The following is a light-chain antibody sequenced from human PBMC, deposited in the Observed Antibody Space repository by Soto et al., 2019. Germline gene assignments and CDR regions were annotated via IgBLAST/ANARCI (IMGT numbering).Light chain of an antibody. CDR1: QSVLYSSNNKNY. J-gene: IGKJ1*01. CDR2: WAS. Sequence: DIVMTQSPDSLAVSLGERATINCKSSQSVLYSSNNKNYLAWYQQKPGQPPKLLIYWASTRESGVPDRFSASGSGTDFTLTISSLQAEDVAVYYCQQYYTTLTWTFGQGTKVEIK. CDR3: QQYYTTLTWT. V-gene: IGKV4-1*01.